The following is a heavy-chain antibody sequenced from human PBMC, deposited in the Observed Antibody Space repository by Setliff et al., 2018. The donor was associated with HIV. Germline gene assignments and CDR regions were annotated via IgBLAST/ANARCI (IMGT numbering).Heavy chain of an antibody. CDR1: GFTFSNSG. CDR2: IRYDESDK. CDR3: AKNLFSSRWSPLDP. V-gene: IGHV3-30*02. D-gene: IGHD6-13*01. J-gene: IGHJ5*02. Sequence: GGSLRLSCAASGFTFSNSGMHWVRQAPGKGLEWVTFIRYDESDKDYADSVKGRFTISRDNSKNTLYLQMNRLRSEDTAVYYCAKNLFSSRWSPLDPWGQGTLVTVSS.